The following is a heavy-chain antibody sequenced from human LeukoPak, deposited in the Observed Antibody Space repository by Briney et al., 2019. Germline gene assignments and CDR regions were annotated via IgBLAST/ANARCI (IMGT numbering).Heavy chain of an antibody. V-gene: IGHV1-24*01. Sequence: ASVKVSCKVSGYTLTELSMHWVRQAPGKGLEWMGGFDPEDGETIYAQKFQGRVTMTEDTSTDTAYMELCSLRSEDTAVYYCATDGSGRYNYYYYYGMDVWGQGTTVTVSS. CDR1: GYTLTELS. J-gene: IGHJ6*02. CDR2: FDPEDGET. D-gene: IGHD6-19*01. CDR3: ATDGSGRYNYYYYYGMDV.